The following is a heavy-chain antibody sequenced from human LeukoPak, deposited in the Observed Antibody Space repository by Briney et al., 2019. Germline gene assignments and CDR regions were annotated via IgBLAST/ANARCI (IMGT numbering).Heavy chain of an antibody. D-gene: IGHD3-22*01. J-gene: IGHJ4*02. CDR2: IYSDGST. Sequence: PGGSLRLSCAASGFSVSSNSMSWVRQAPGKGLEWVSVIYSDGSTYNVDSVKGRFTISRDNSKNTLYLQMNSLRAEDTAVYYCAILEGAVVSTQAWDYWGQGTLLTVSS. V-gene: IGHV3-53*01. CDR1: GFSVSSNS. CDR3: AILEGAVVSTQAWDY.